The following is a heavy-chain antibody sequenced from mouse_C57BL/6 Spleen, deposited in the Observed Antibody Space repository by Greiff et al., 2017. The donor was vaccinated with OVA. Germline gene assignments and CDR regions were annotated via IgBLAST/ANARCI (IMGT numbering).Heavy chain of an antibody. CDR2: IDPANGNT. Sequence: VQLQQSVAELVRPGASVKLSCTASGFNIKNTYIHWVKQRPEQGLEWIGRIDPANGNTKYAPKFQGKATITADTSSNTAYLQLSSLTSEDTAIYYCARGHGNSVAWFAYWGQGTLVTVSA. CDR3: ARGHGNSVAWFAY. J-gene: IGHJ3*01. CDR1: GFNIKNTY. V-gene: IGHV14-3*01. D-gene: IGHD2-1*01.